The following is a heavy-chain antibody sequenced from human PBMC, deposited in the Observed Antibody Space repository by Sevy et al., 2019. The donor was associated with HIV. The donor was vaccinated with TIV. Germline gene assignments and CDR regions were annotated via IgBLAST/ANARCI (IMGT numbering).Heavy chain of an antibody. CDR3: AKDVWFGELSGLYYYYGMDV. J-gene: IGHJ6*02. CDR1: GFSLRSYA. V-gene: IGHV3-23*01. CDR2: ISGSGGST. Sequence: GGCLRLSCAASGFSLRSYAMSWVRQAPGKGLEWVSFISGSGGSTYYADSVKGRFTFSRDNSKKTLYMQMNSLRVDDTAVYYCAKDVWFGELSGLYYYYGMDVWGQGTTVTVSS. D-gene: IGHD3-10*01.